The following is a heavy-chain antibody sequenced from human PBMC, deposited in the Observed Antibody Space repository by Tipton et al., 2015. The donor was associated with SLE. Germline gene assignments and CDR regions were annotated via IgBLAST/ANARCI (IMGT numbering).Heavy chain of an antibody. CDR2: IYYSGST. CDR1: GGSISSYY. D-gene: IGHD6-13*01. CDR3: ARVDSSSWTDWYFDL. V-gene: IGHV4-59*01. J-gene: IGHJ2*01. Sequence: TLSLTCTVSGGSISSYYWSWIRQPPGKGLEWIGYIYYSGSTNYNPSLKSRVTISVDTSKNQFSLELSSVTAADTAVYYCARVDSSSWTDWYFDLWGRGTLVTVSS.